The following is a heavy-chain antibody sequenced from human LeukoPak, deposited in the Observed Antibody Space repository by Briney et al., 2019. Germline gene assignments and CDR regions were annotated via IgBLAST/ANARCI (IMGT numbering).Heavy chain of an antibody. CDR3: ARDHYDSGGYYHPGAGFDY. V-gene: IGHV4-4*07. CDR1: GGSMNTHY. J-gene: IGHJ4*02. CDR2: IYTSGST. Sequence: SETLSLTCSVSGGSMNTHYWNWIRQPAGKGLEWIGRIYTSGSTNYNPSLKSRVTMSVDTSKNQFSLKLSSVTAADTAVYYCARDHYDSGGYYHPGAGFDYWGQGTLVTVSS. D-gene: IGHD3-22*01.